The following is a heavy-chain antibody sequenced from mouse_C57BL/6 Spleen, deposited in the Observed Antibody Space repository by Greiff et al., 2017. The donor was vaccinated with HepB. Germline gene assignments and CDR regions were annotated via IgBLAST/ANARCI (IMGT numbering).Heavy chain of an antibody. J-gene: IGHJ3*01. CDR1: GYAFTNYL. Sequence: QVQLQQSGAELVRPGTSVKVSCKASGYAFTNYLIEWVKQRPGQGLEWIGVINPGSGGTNYNEKFKGKATLTADKSSSTAYMQLSSLTSEDSAVYFCARGGTAQATFAYWGQGTLVTDSA. D-gene: IGHD3-2*02. CDR3: ARGGTAQATFAY. V-gene: IGHV1-54*01. CDR2: INPGSGGT.